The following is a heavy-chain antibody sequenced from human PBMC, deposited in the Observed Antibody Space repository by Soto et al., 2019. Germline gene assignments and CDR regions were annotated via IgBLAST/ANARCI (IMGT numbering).Heavy chain of an antibody. CDR1: GYTFTSYA. Sequence: QVQLVQSGAEEKKPGASVKVSCKASGYTFTSYAMHWVRQAPGQRLEWMGWINAGNGNTKYSQKFQGRVTITRDTSASTAYRELSSLRSEDTAVYYCAGGPARKDQLDIRFDPWGQGTLVTVSS. D-gene: IGHD1-1*01. J-gene: IGHJ5*02. CDR2: INAGNGNT. V-gene: IGHV1-3*05. CDR3: AGGPARKDQLDIRFDP.